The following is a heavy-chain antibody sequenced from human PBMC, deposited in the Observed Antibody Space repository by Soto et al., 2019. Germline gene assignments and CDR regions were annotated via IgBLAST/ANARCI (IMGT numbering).Heavy chain of an antibody. Sequence: PSETLSVTCTVSGGSISSSSYYWGWIRQPPGKGLEWIGSIYYSGSTYYNPSLKSRVTISVDTSKNQFSLKLSSVTAADTAVYYCARIRGTYTNWFDPWGQGTLVTVSS. CDR1: GGSISSSSYY. CDR3: ARIRGTYTNWFDP. D-gene: IGHD6-25*01. CDR2: IYYSGST. V-gene: IGHV4-39*01. J-gene: IGHJ5*02.